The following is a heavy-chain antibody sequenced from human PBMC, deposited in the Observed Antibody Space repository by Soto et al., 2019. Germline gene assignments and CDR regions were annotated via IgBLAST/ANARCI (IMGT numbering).Heavy chain of an antibody. D-gene: IGHD3-3*01. CDR3: ARGRLAWLLLGYGVDV. Sequence: QVQVQQWGAGVLKPSETLSLTCAVYGGCFSDYYGTWIRQSPGKGLEWIGEINHSGITYYNPSLKSRVTISVDTSKNQFSLKLRSVTAADTAVYHCARGRLAWLLLGYGVDVWGQGTTVTVSS. V-gene: IGHV4-34*01. CDR1: GGCFSDYY. CDR2: INHSGIT. J-gene: IGHJ6*02.